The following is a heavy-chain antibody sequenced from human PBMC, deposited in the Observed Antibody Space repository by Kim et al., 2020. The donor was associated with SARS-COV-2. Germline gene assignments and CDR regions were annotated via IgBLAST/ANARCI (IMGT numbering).Heavy chain of an antibody. CDR2: ITVGGNR. Sequence: GGSLRLSCVASGFTFNTYGMNWVRQAPGKGLEWVSSITVGGNRYYADSVKGRFTISRDNSKNTMYLQMDSLRAEDPAIYYCAKGPYNMDVWGQGTTVTVS. CDR1: GFTFNTYG. V-gene: IGHV3-23*01. J-gene: IGHJ6*02. D-gene: IGHD1-1*01. CDR3: AKGPYNMDV.